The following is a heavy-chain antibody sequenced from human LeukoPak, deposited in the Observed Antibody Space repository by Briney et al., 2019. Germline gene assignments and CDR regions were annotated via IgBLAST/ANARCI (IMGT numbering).Heavy chain of an antibody. J-gene: IGHJ4*02. Sequence: PGGSLRVSCAASGFRFSGCSGSCVRQAPGKGLEWVATINEVGSKTYYDDSVKGRFTISRDNAKNSLYLEMSSLRAEDTAVYYCARLLGTVTTFDYWGQGTLVTVSS. CDR1: GFRFSGCS. CDR3: ARLLGTVTTFDY. CDR2: INEVGSKT. D-gene: IGHD1-26*01. V-gene: IGHV3-7*01.